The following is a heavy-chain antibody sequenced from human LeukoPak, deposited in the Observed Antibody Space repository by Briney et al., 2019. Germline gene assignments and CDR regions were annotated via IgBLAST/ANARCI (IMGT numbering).Heavy chain of an antibody. Sequence: PSETLSLTCTVSGGSISSYYWSWIRQPPGKGLEWIGYIYYSGSTNYNPSLKSRVTISVDTSKNQFSLKLSSVTAADTAVYYCARGRACGGDCYPPGYFDYWGQGTLVTVSS. CDR1: GGSISSYY. J-gene: IGHJ4*02. V-gene: IGHV4-59*01. D-gene: IGHD2-21*01. CDR2: IYYSGST. CDR3: ARGRACGGDCYPPGYFDY.